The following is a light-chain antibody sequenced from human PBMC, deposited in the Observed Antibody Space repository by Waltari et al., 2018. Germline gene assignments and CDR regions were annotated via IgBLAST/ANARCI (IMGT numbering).Light chain of an antibody. J-gene: IGLJ2*01. Sequence: SYELTQPPSVSVSPGQTATITCSGDALPKRSSSWYQLKSGQAHVLVSYEDSKRPSGLPARFAGCSAGTLVTLTISGAQVEDEADYFCYSTDSSVNQVVFGGGTKLTVL. CDR2: EDS. V-gene: IGLV3-10*01. CDR1: ALPKRS. CDR3: YSTDSSVNQVV.